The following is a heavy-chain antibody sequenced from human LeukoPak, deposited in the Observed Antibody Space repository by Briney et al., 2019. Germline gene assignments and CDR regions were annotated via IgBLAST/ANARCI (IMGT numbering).Heavy chain of an antibody. J-gene: IGHJ6*03. CDR1: GGSFSGYY. V-gene: IGHV4-34*01. Sequence: SETLSLTCAVYGGSFSGYYWSWIRQPPGKGLEWIGEINHSGSTNYNPSLKSRVTISVGTSKNQFSLKLSSVTAADTAVYYCARIAGWYYYDSSGYRYHYYMDVWGKGTTVTVSS. D-gene: IGHD3-22*01. CDR3: ARIAGWYYYDSSGYRYHYYMDV. CDR2: INHSGST.